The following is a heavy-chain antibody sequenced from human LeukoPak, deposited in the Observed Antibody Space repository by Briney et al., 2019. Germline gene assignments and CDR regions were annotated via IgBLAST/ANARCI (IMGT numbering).Heavy chain of an antibody. V-gene: IGHV3-33*01. D-gene: IGHD3-3*01. CDR2: IWHDGSIK. CDR3: ARDPPSMSEGYYSFEF. CDR1: GFTFSAYG. Sequence: GTCLRLSCAASGFTFSAYGMHWVRHAPGKGLAWVAFIWHDGSIKYYEDSVKGRFTISRDNSKNTLYLQMSGLRGEATAMYFCARDPPSMSEGYYSFEFWGQGTLVTVSS. J-gene: IGHJ4*02.